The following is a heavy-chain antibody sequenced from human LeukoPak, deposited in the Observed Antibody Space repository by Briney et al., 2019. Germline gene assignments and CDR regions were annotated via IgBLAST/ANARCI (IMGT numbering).Heavy chain of an antibody. V-gene: IGHV1-2*02. D-gene: IGHD3-10*01. Sequence: ASVKVSCKASGHTFTDYYMHWVRQDPGQGLEWMGWINPNSGGTSSAQKFQGRVTMIRDTSINTVYMELRRLRSDDTAVYYCARGGIMNFGERAPRPWFDPWGQGTLVTVSS. J-gene: IGHJ5*02. CDR3: ARGGIMNFGERAPRPWFDP. CDR1: GHTFTDYY. CDR2: INPNSGGT.